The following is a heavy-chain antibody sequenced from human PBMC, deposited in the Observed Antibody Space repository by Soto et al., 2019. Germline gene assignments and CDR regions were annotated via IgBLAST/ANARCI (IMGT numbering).Heavy chain of an antibody. CDR2: IYYSGST. V-gene: IGHV4-39*01. D-gene: IGHD2-2*01. J-gene: IGHJ4*02. CDR1: GGSISSSSYY. CDR3: ARRRALGYCSSTSCYDIDY. Sequence: SETLSLTCTVSGGSISSSSYYWGWIRQPPGKGLEWIGSIYYSGSTYYNPSLKSRVTISVDTSKNQFSLKLSSVTAADTAVYYCARRRALGYCSSTSCYDIDYWGQGTLVTVSS.